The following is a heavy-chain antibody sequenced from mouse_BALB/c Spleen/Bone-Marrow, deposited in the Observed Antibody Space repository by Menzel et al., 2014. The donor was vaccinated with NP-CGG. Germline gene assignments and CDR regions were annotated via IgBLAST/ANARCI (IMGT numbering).Heavy chain of an antibody. D-gene: IGHD2-4*01. V-gene: IGHV1-69*01. Sequence: VQLQQSGTELVMPGASVKMSCKASGYAFTDRWIHWVKQRPEQGLEWIGAIDTSDSYTNYNQKFKGKATLTVDESSSTAYIHLSGLTSEDSAVYYCARGGDDFSLDYWGQRTSVTVSS. CDR1: GYAFTDRW. CDR3: ARGGDDFSLDY. CDR2: IDTSDSYT. J-gene: IGHJ4*01.